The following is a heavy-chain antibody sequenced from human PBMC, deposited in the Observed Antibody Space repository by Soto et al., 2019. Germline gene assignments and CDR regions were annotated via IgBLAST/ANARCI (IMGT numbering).Heavy chain of an antibody. CDR2: INSDGTTI. J-gene: IGHJ4*02. CDR3: ARAGWYRFVS. V-gene: IGHV3-74*01. Sequence: EVQLVESGGGLVQPGGSLRLSCAASGFTFSNYWVHWVRQAPGKGLMWVSRINSDGTTINYADSVEGRFTISRDNAKNTLFLQMNSLRVEDTAVYYCARAGWYRFVSWGQGTLVTVSS. D-gene: IGHD6-19*01. CDR1: GFTFSNYW.